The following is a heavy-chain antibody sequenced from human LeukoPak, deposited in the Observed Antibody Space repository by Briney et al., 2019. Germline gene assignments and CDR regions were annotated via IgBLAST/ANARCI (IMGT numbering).Heavy chain of an antibody. Sequence: PGGTLRLSCAASGFTFSTYGMSWVRQAPGKALEWVSAISGSRGRTHYADSVKGRFTISRDNSKNTLYLQINSLRAEDTAIYYCAKSGIAVAGTSFYYYMDVWVKGTTVTISS. CDR3: AKSGIAVAGTSFYYYMDV. CDR1: GFTFSTYG. V-gene: IGHV3-23*01. J-gene: IGHJ6*03. D-gene: IGHD6-19*01. CDR2: ISGSRGRT.